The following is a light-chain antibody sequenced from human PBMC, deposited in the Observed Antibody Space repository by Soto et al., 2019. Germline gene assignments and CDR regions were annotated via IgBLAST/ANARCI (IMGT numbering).Light chain of an antibody. Sequence: VQMTQSHSPPSASVGNRVTIPCRASQDIRKDLAWYQQKPGKAPQILIYGASTLQTGVASRFSGSGSATDFTLTISSLQPEDSAAYYCLQDYNYPFTFGQGTKVDIK. CDR3: LQDYNYPFT. CDR1: QDIRKD. J-gene: IGKJ2*01. V-gene: IGKV1-6*01. CDR2: GAS.